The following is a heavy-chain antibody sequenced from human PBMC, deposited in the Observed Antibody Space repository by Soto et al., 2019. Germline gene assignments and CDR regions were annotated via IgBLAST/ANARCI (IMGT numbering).Heavy chain of an antibody. Sequence: GGSLRLSCAAAGFDFEDYAMHWVRQVPGKGLEWVSLTNSDGTDSYYMDSMKGRFTISRDNAKSTLYLQMDRLRPEDTALYFCAKSLYYYDSSPLDHWGQGTLVTVSS. CDR2: TNSDGTDS. D-gene: IGHD3-22*01. J-gene: IGHJ4*02. CDR3: AKSLYYYDSSPLDH. V-gene: IGHV3-43D*04. CDR1: GFDFEDYA.